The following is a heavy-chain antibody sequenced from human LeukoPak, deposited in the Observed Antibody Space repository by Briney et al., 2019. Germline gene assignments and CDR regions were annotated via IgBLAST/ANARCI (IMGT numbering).Heavy chain of an antibody. CDR2: INDSGTT. Sequence: SETLSLTCVVYGGSFSGDYWSWIRQPPGKGLEWIGEINDSGTTNYNPSLKSRVTISVDTSKKHFSLKLSSVTAADTAVYYCAVRGVISFDFDYWGQGTLVTVSS. V-gene: IGHV4-34*01. CDR1: GGSFSGDY. J-gene: IGHJ4*02. D-gene: IGHD3-10*01. CDR3: AVRGVISFDFDY.